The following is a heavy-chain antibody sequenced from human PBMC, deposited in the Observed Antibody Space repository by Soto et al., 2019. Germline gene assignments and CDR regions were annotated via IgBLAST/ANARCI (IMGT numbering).Heavy chain of an antibody. V-gene: IGHV1-69*01. CDR3: ARGDSPYVWFNEF. CDR1: GGLFSSYA. Sequence: QAQLVQSGAEVKRPGSSVKVSCKDSGGLFSSYAISWARQAPGPWLEWVGGIIPVFNTPYYAQKFQGRATISADDSTNTAYMELSSLISEDTAMYYCARGDSPYVWFNEFWGQGSLVTVSS. J-gene: IGHJ4*02. D-gene: IGHD3-22*01. CDR2: IIPVFNTP.